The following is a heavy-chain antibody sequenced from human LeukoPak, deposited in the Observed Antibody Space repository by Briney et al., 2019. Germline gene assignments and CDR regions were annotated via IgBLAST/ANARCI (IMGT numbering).Heavy chain of an antibody. Sequence: PGGSLRLSCAASGFTFSNYGMSWVRQAPGRGLEWVANIKRDGSEKNYVGSVKGRFTISRDNAKNSLYLQMNSLRAEDTAVYYCAREMSWSGRDYWGQGTLVTVSS. CDR1: GFTFSNYG. V-gene: IGHV3-7*03. CDR2: IKRDGSEK. D-gene: IGHD6-13*01. CDR3: AREMSWSGRDY. J-gene: IGHJ4*02.